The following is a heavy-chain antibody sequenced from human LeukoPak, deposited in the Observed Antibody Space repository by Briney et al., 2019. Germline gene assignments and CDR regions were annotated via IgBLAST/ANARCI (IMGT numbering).Heavy chain of an antibody. D-gene: IGHD3-3*01. CDR2: INPNSGGT. V-gene: IGHV1-2*06. Sequence: ASVKVSCKASGYTFTGYYMHWVRQAPGQGLEWMGRINPNSGGTNYAQKFQGRVTMTRDTSISTAYMELSRLRSDDTAVYYCATDSPPYYDFWSGYYDAEYFQHWGQGTLVTVSS. CDR1: GYTFTGYY. J-gene: IGHJ1*01. CDR3: ATDSPPYYDFWSGYYDAEYFQH.